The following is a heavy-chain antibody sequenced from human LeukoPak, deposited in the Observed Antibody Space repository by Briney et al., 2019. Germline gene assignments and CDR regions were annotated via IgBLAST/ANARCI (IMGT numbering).Heavy chain of an antibody. Sequence: SVKVSCKASGYTFNTYFMHWVRQAPGQRLEWIGWIVVGSGNTNYAQKFQERVTITRDMSTSTAYMELSSLRSEDTAVYYCAAGVATILDYWGQGTLVTVSS. D-gene: IGHD5-24*01. V-gene: IGHV1-58*02. CDR1: GYTFNTYF. CDR2: IVVGSGNT. J-gene: IGHJ4*02. CDR3: AAGVATILDY.